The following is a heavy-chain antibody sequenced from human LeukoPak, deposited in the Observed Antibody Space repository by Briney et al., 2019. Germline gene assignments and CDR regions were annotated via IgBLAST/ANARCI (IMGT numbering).Heavy chain of an antibody. D-gene: IGHD3-22*01. CDR3: ARRDDSSGYYPDAFDI. Sequence: PGESLKIPCKGSGYSFTSYWIGWVRQMPGKGLEWMGIIYPGDSDTRYSPSFQGQVTISADKSISTAYLQWSSLKASDTAMYYCARRDDSSGYYPDAFDIWGQGTMVTVSS. CDR1: GYSFTSYW. CDR2: IYPGDSDT. J-gene: IGHJ3*02. V-gene: IGHV5-51*01.